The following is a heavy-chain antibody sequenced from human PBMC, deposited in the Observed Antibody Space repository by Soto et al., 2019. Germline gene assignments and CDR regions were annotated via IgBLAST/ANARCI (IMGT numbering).Heavy chain of an antibody. CDR3: ARESQKLLGFGELLNGAFDI. J-gene: IGHJ3*02. V-gene: IGHV4-59*01. CDR2: IYYSGST. CDR1: GDSISSYY. D-gene: IGHD3-10*01. Sequence: SETLSLTCTFSGDSISSYYWSWIRQPPGKGLEWIGYIYYSGSTNYNPSLKSRVTISVDTSKNQFSLKLSSVTAAATAVYYCARESQKLLGFGELLNGAFDIGGQGTMVTVSS.